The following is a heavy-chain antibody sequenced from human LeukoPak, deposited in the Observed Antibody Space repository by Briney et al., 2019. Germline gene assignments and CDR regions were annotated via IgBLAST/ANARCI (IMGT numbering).Heavy chain of an antibody. Sequence: GASVKVSFKASGYTFTIYGISWVRQAPGQGLEWMGWISTYNGNTNFAQKLQGRVTMTTDTSTSTAYMDLRSLRSDDTAVYYCAREPYGDAFDIWGQGTTVTVSS. D-gene: IGHD4-17*01. J-gene: IGHJ3*02. CDR3: AREPYGDAFDI. V-gene: IGHV1-18*01. CDR2: ISTYNGNT. CDR1: GYTFTIYG.